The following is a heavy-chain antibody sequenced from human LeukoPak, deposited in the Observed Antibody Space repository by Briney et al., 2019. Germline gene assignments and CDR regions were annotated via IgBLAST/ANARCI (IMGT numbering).Heavy chain of an antibody. CDR1: GGTFSSYA. J-gene: IGHJ4*02. CDR3: ARVTVVTAAIDY. CDR2: IIPILGIA. D-gene: IGHD1-14*01. Sequence: SVKVSCKASGGTFSSYAISWVRQAPGQGLEWMGRIIPILGIANYAQKFQGRVTITADKSTSTAYMELSSLRSEDTAVYYCARVTVVTAAIDYWGQGTLVTASS. V-gene: IGHV1-69*04.